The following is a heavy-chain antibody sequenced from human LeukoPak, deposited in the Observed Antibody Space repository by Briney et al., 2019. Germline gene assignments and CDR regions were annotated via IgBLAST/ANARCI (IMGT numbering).Heavy chain of an antibody. CDR1: DGSISSYY. CDR3: ARYDPFDTAMTY. J-gene: IGHJ4*02. Sequence: PSETLSLTCTVSDGSISSYYWSWIRQPPGKGLEWIGYIYYSGSTNYNPSLKSRVTISVDTSKNQFSLKLSSVTAADTAVYYCARYDPFDTAMTYWGQGTLLTVSS. CDR2: IYYSGST. V-gene: IGHV4-59*01. D-gene: IGHD5-18*01.